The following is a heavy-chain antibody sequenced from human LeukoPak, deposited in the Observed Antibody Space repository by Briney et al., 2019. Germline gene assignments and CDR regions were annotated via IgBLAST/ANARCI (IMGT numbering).Heavy chain of an antibody. D-gene: IGHD5-12*01. CDR3: AKEDIVATIWYFDL. CDR2: ISSSSSSI. Sequence: GGSLRLSCAASGLTFSSYSMNWVRQAPGKGLEWVSYISSSSSSIYYADSVKGRFTISRDNAKDSLYLQMNSLRDEDTAVYYCAKEDIVATIWYFDLWGRGTLVTVSS. J-gene: IGHJ2*01. CDR1: GLTFSSYS. V-gene: IGHV3-48*02.